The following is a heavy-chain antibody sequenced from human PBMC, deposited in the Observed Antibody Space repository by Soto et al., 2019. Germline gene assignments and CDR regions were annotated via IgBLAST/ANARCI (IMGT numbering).Heavy chain of an antibody. J-gene: IGHJ4*02. CDR1: VGSISIGGYS. Sequence: SEALAVTCAFSVGSISIGGYSWRWIRQPPGKGLEWIGYIYHSGSTYYNPSLKSRVTISVDRSKNQFSLKLSSVTAADTAVYYCARVHDSSGYYYLDYWGQGTMVTVSS. V-gene: IGHV4-30-2*01. D-gene: IGHD3-22*01. CDR2: IYHSGST. CDR3: ARVHDSSGYYYLDY.